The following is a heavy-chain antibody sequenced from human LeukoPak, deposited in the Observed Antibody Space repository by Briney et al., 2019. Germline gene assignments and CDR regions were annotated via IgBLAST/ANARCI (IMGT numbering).Heavy chain of an antibody. J-gene: IGHJ4*02. CDR1: GFTFSTYW. CDR2: LNTDGSST. V-gene: IGHV3-74*01. CDR3: ARDKGYSVDY. D-gene: IGHD5-18*01. Sequence: PGGSLRLSCAASGFTFSTYWMHWVRQAPGKGLVWVSRLNTDGSSTNYADSVKGRFTISRDNAKNTLYLQMNSLRAEDTAVYYCARDKGYSVDYWGQGTLVTVSS.